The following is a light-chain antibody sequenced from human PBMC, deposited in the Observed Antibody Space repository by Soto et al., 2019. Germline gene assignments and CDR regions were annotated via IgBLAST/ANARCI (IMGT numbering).Light chain of an antibody. CDR3: QQYNNWLPT. CDR1: QSVSSN. J-gene: IGKJ3*01. Sequence: EIVMTQSPATLSVSPGERATLSCRASQSVSSNLAWYQQKPGQAPRLLIYGASTRATGIPARFSGSGSGTEFTLTISSLQSEDFAVYYCQQYNNWLPTFDPGTKVDIK. V-gene: IGKV3-15*01. CDR2: GAS.